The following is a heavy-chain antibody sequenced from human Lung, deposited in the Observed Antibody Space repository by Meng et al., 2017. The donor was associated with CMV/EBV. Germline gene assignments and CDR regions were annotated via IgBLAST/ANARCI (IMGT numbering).Heavy chain of an antibody. Sequence: SVXVSXKTSGGTFRSNAIAWVRQAPGQGPEWMGGINPMFGTPKYAQKFQGRVTINADESTSTVSLEVNSLRSEDTAVYYCARAAVVVLGGALGSMDVWGQGTPVTVSS. D-gene: IGHD2-21*01. CDR2: INPMFGTP. J-gene: IGHJ6*02. V-gene: IGHV1-69*13. CDR1: GGTFRSNA. CDR3: ARAAVVVLGGALGSMDV.